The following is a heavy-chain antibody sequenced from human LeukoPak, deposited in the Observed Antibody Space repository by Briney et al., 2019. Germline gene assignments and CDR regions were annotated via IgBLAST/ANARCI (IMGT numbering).Heavy chain of an antibody. CDR3: ARIIRPTNTAPYCDY. D-gene: IGHD5-24*01. CDR1: GFTFSAYW. CDR2: IKEDESEK. Sequence: PGGSLRLSCAASGFTFSAYWMSWVRQVPGKGLEWVANIKEDESEKYYVDSVKGRFTISRDNAKNSLYLQMNSLRAEDTAVYYCARIIRPTNTAPYCDYWGQGTLVTVSS. J-gene: IGHJ4*02. V-gene: IGHV3-7*01.